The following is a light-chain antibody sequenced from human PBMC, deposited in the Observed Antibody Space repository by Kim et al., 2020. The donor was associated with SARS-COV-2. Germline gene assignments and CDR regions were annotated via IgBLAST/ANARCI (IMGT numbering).Light chain of an antibody. CDR1: SSDVGCYNY. Sequence: SIPISCTRTSSDVGCYNYVSCYQQHPGKPPTLMIYDVSNRPPGVSNRFSRSKSGNTASLTISGLQAEDEAEYNCSSDSSSSTLVVFGGGTQLTVL. J-gene: IGLJ2*01. CDR3: SSDSSSSTLVV. CDR2: DVS. V-gene: IGLV2-14*03.